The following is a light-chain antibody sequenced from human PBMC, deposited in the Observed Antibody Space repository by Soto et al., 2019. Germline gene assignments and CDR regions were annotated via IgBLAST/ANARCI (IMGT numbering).Light chain of an antibody. CDR2: DVS. CDR3: NSYASTFYV. V-gene: IGLV2-14*01. CDR1: SSDVGGYNS. Sequence: QSALTQPASVSGSPGQSITISCTGTSSDVGGYNSVSWYQQHLGKVPKLMIYDVSNRPSGVSNRFSGSKSGNTASLTISGLQAEDEADYYCNSYASTFYVFGSGTKVTVL. J-gene: IGLJ1*01.